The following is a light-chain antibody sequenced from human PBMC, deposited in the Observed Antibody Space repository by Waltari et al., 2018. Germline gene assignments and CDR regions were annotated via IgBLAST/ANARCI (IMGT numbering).Light chain of an antibody. CDR1: QSVLFSLNNKNY. Sequence: DIVMTQSSDSLAVSLGERATINCKSSQSVLFSLNNKNYLAWYQQKPGQPPKLLIYWASTRESGVPDRFSGGESGTDFNLTISSLQAEDVAVYYCQQYCTTPLTFGGGTKVEIK. CDR3: QQYCTTPLT. J-gene: IGKJ4*01. V-gene: IGKV4-1*01. CDR2: WAS.